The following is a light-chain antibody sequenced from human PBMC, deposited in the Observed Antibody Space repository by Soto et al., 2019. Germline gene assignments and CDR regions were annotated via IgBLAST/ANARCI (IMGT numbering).Light chain of an antibody. J-gene: IGKJ1*01. V-gene: IGKV3-20*01. Sequence: EIVLTQSPGTLSLSPGERATLSCRASQSVSSNNLAWYQQRPGQAPRLLIYGASTRATGIPDRFSGSGSGATFTLTITRLEPEDFAVYYCQQYGSSPRTFGRGTKVDIK. CDR3: QQYGSSPRT. CDR1: QSVSSNN. CDR2: GAS.